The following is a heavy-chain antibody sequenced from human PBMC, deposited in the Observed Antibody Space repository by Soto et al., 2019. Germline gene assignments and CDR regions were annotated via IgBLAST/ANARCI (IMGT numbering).Heavy chain of an antibody. D-gene: IGHD6-6*01. Sequence: SETLSLTCAVYGGSFSGYYWSWIRQPPGKGLEWIGEINHSGSTNYNPSLKSRVTISVDTSKNQFSLKLSSVTAADTAVYYCARAARRSNWFDPWAQGTLVTVSS. J-gene: IGHJ5*02. V-gene: IGHV4-34*01. CDR1: GGSFSGYY. CDR2: INHSGST. CDR3: ARAARRSNWFDP.